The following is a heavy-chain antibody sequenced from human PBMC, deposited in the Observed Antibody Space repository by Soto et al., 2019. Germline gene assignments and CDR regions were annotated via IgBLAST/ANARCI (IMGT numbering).Heavy chain of an antibody. V-gene: IGHV3-7*01. CDR2: IKQDGSEK. D-gene: IGHD4-17*01. J-gene: IGHJ4*02. CDR3: AVGPAYGDVDY. Sequence: GGSLRLSCAASGFTFSSYWISWVRQAPGKGLEWVANIKQDGSEKYYVDSVKGRFTISRDNAKNSLYLQMNSLRAEDTAVYYCAVGPAYGDVDYWGQGTLVTVSS. CDR1: GFTFSSYW.